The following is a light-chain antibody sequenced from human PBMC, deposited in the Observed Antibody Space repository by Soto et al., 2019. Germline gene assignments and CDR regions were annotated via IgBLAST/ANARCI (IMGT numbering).Light chain of an antibody. Sequence: QSALTQPPSVSGSPGQSVTISCTGTSSDVGSYNRVSWYQQPPGTAPKLMIYEVGNRPSGVPGRFSGSKSGTTASLTISGLQTEDEADYYCSSYTSSSTVVFGGGTKLTVL. CDR1: SSDVGSYNR. CDR2: EVG. V-gene: IGLV2-18*02. J-gene: IGLJ2*01. CDR3: SSYTSSSTVV.